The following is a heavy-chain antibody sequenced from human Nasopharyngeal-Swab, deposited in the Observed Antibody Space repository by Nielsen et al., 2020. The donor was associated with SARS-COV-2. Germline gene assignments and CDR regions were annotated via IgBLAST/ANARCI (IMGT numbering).Heavy chain of an antibody. J-gene: IGHJ4*02. CDR2: TYYSSKWYN. D-gene: IGHD1-1*01. CDR1: GDSVSINRAA. CDR3: ARGRTTGTAGLFDY. V-gene: IGHV6-1*01. Sequence: SETLSLTCAISGDSVSINRAAWNWIRQSPSRGLEWLGRTYYSSKWYNDYAVSVKSRITINPDTSKNQFSLQLNSVTPEDTAVYYCARGRTTGTAGLFDYWGQGTLVTVSS.